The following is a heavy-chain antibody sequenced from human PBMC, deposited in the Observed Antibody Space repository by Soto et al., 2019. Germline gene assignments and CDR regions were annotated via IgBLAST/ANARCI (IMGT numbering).Heavy chain of an antibody. D-gene: IGHD2-15*01. Sequence: EVQLVESGGGVVRPGGSLRLSCAASGFTFDDYGMSWVRQAPGKGLEWVSGINWNGGSTGYADSVKGRFTISRDNAKNSLYLQMNSRRAEDTALYHCARDRSRGYCSGGSCYSGSDAFDIWGQGTMVTVSS. CDR2: INWNGGST. CDR3: ARDRSRGYCSGGSCYSGSDAFDI. V-gene: IGHV3-20*01. CDR1: GFTFDDYG. J-gene: IGHJ3*02.